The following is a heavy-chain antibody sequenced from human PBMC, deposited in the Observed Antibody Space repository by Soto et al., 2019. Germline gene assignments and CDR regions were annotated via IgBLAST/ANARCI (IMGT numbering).Heavy chain of an antibody. J-gene: IGHJ4*02. V-gene: IGHV4-39*01. CDR3: ARLSLWFRQVDY. CDR1: GGSISSSNYY. CDR2: VHYSGST. D-gene: IGHD3-10*01. Sequence: SETLSLTCTVSGGSISSSNYYWGWIRQPPGKGLEWIGTVHYSGSTYYNPSLKSRLTISIDTSKNQLSLKLSSVTAADTAVYYCARLSLWFRQVDYWGQGTLVIVSS.